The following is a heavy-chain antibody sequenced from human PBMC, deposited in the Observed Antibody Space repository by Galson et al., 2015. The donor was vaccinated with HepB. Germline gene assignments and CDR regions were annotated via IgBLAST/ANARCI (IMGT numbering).Heavy chain of an antibody. CDR1: GFTFSSFA. J-gene: IGHJ6*02. D-gene: IGHD3-22*01. Sequence: SLRLSCAASGFTFSSFAMNWVRQAPGKGLEWVSGISASGDSTYYADSVKGRFTISRDNSKNTLYLQMNSLRAEDTAVYYCAKRPIYYDSSSGYYGSYSMDVWGQGTTVTVSS. CDR3: AKRPIYYDSSSGYYGSYSMDV. CDR2: ISASGDST. V-gene: IGHV3-23*01.